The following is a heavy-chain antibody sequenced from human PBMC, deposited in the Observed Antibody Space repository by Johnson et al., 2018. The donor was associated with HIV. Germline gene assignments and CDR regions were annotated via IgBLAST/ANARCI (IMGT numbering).Heavy chain of an antibody. D-gene: IGHD3-22*01. CDR3: ASCESDSSGRGAFDI. V-gene: IGHV3-30-3*01. J-gene: IGHJ3*02. CDR1: GFSFSSYA. Sequence: QVQLVESGGGWVQPGGSLRLSCAASGFSFSSYAMHWVRQAPGKGLEWVAVISYDGSNKYYADSVKGRFTISRDNSKNTLYLQMNSLRAEDTAVYYCASCESDSSGRGAFDIWGQGTMVTVSS. CDR2: ISYDGSNK.